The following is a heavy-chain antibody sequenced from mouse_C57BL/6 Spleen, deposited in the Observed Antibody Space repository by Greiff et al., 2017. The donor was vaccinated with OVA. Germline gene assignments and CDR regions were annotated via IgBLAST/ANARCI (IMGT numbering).Heavy chain of an antibody. CDR2: ISSGSSTI. V-gene: IGHV5-17*01. CDR1: GFTFSDYG. CDR3: ARDYSSSYEGDFDV. D-gene: IGHD1-1*01. Sequence: EVKLMESGGGLVKPGGSLKLSCAASGFTFSDYGMHWVRQAPEKGLEWVADISSGSSTIYYADTVKGRFTISRDNAKNTLFLQMTSLRSEDTAMYYCARDYSSSYEGDFDVWGTGTTVTVSS. J-gene: IGHJ1*03.